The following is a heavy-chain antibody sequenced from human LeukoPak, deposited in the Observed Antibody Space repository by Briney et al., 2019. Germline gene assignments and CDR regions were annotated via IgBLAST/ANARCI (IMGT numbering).Heavy chain of an antibody. CDR2: FDPEDGET. D-gene: IGHD4-17*01. Sequence: ASVKVSCKVSGYTLTELSMHWVRQAPGKGLEWMGGFDPEDGETIYAQKFQGRVTMTEDTSTDTAYMELSSLRSEDTAVYYCATASMTTVTPNWFDPWGQGTLVTVSS. CDR3: ATASMTTVTPNWFDP. V-gene: IGHV1-24*01. CDR1: GYTLTELS. J-gene: IGHJ5*02.